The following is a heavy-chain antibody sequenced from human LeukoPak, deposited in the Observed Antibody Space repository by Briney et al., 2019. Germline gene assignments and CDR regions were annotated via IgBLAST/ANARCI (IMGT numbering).Heavy chain of an antibody. CDR1: GASISSDSYC. V-gene: IGHV4-39*01. J-gene: IGHJ4*02. D-gene: IGHD2-15*01. CDR2: VYADGKT. CDR3: ASRYCPTPDYSFLGEF. Sequence: SETLSLTCSVSGASISSDSYCWAWIRQPPGKGLESLASVYADGKTYYDPSLQSRVSISVDTSRNQISLKLSSVRAADTAVYFCASRYCPTPDYSFLGEFRGQGTLVTVSS.